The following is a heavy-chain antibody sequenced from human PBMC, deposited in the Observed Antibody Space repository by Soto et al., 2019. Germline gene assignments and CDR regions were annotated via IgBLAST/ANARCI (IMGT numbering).Heavy chain of an antibody. Sequence: QVQLVESGGDVVQPGRSLRLSCAASGFTFSSYGMHWVRQAPGMGLEWVAVISYDGSNKYYADSVKGRFTISRDNSKNTLYLQMNSLRAEDTAVYYCAKEERGASQTWGQGTLVTVSS. CDR2: ISYDGSNK. J-gene: IGHJ4*02. V-gene: IGHV3-30*18. D-gene: IGHD1-26*01. CDR3: AKEERGASQT. CDR1: GFTFSSYG.